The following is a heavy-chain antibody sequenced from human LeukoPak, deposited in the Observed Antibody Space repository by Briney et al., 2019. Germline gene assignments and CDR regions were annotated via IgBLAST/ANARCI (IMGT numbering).Heavy chain of an antibody. J-gene: IGHJ4*02. CDR3: ARATAAGTASFDC. D-gene: IGHD6-13*01. Sequence: SVKVSCKASGGTFSSYAISWVRQAPGQGLEWMGGIIPIFGTANYAQKFQGRVTITTDESTSTAYMELSSLRSEDTAVYYCARATAAGTASFDCWGQGTLVTVSS. CDR2: IIPIFGTA. CDR1: GGTFSSYA. V-gene: IGHV1-69*05.